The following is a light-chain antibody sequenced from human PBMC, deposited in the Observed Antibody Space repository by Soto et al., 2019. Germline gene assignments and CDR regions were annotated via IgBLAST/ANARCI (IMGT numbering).Light chain of an antibody. V-gene: IGKV3-20*01. CDR3: QQYDTSPPYT. Sequence: EIMLTQSPGTLSLSPGERATLSCRASQSIANTYLAWYQQKPGQAPRLLIYGASSRATGIPDRFSGSGSGTDFTLTISRLEPEDFAVYYCQQYDTSPPYTFGQGTKVDIK. CDR2: GAS. CDR1: QSIANTY. J-gene: IGKJ2*01.